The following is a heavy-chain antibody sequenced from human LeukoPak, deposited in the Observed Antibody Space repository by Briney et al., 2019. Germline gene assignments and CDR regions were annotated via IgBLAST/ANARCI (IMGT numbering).Heavy chain of an antibody. J-gene: IGHJ6*03. V-gene: IGHV4-39*07. Sequence: SETLSLTCTVSGGSISSSSYYWGWIRQPPGKGLEWIGEINHSGSTNYNPSLKSRVTISVDTSKNQFSLKLSSVTAADTAVYYCARGARYNWKNYYMDVWGKGTTVTVSS. D-gene: IGHD1-20*01. CDR2: INHSGST. CDR3: ARGARYNWKNYYMDV. CDR1: GGSISSSSYY.